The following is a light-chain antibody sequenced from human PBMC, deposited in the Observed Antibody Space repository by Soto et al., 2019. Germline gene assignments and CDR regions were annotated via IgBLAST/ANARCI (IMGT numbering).Light chain of an antibody. CDR2: GAS. CDR1: QSVGSSY. J-gene: IGKJ1*01. CDR3: QQFGSSRWT. V-gene: IGKV3-20*01. Sequence: EIVLTQSPGTLSLSPGERATLSCRASQSVGSSYLAWYQQKPGQPPRLLIYGASSRATGIPDRFSGSGSGTDFTLTISRLEPEDFAVYYCQQFGSSRWTFGQGTKVEIK.